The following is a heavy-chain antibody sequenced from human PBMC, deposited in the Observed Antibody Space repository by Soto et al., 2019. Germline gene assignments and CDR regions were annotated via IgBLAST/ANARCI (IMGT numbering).Heavy chain of an antibody. CDR2: ISSSGSTI. CDR3: ARGDTLYNWFDP. CDR1: GFIFSDYY. J-gene: IGHJ5*02. D-gene: IGHD5-18*01. Sequence: GGSLRLSCAASGFIFSDYYMNWIRQAPGKGLEWVSYISSSGSTIYYADSVKGRFTICRDNAKNSLYLQMNSLRAEDTAVYYCARGDTLYNWFDPWGQGTLVTVSS. V-gene: IGHV3-11*01.